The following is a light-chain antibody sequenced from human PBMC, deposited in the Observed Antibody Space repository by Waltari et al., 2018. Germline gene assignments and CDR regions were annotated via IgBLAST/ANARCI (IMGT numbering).Light chain of an antibody. Sequence: QSVLTQPPSVSGAPGQRVTISCTGSGSNIGAGDDAHWYQQLPRAAPNLLIYGSSTRPLGVPDRFFGSTSGTSASLAITGLQAEDEADYYCQSYDTSLSVVFGGGTKLTVL. CDR1: GSNIGAGDD. CDR2: GSS. V-gene: IGLV1-40*01. CDR3: QSYDTSLSVV. J-gene: IGLJ3*02.